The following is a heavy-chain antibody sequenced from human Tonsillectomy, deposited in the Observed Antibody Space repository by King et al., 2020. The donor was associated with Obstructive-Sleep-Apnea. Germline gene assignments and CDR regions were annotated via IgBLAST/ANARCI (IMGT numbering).Heavy chain of an antibody. Sequence: QLVQSGAEVKKPGASVRVSCKASGYTFTGYYIHWVRQTPGQGLEWRGWINPNSGGTDILQTFQGRVTMTRDTSISTAYMELSRLRSAETAVYYCARDPGVDRRYNWFDPWGQGTLVTVSS. CDR3: ARDPGVDRRYNWFDP. D-gene: IGHD4-17*01. CDR1: GYTFTGYY. J-gene: IGHJ5*02. CDR2: INPNSGGT. V-gene: IGHV1-2*02.